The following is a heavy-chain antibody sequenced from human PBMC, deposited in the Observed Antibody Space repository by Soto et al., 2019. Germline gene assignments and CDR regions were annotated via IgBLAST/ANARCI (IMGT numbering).Heavy chain of an antibody. J-gene: IGHJ6*02. V-gene: IGHV1-69*11. CDR3: ARWPQPRYTADPYAVDV. D-gene: IGHD3-16*02. CDR1: GGTFSSSG. Sequence: QVHLVQSGTEVKKPGSSVKVSCKASGGTFSSSGFSWVRQAPGQGLEWMGMIVPSLDTTNYGQKFQARVTITAAEVTSTAYMELRSLRSEDTAVYYCARWPQPRYTADPYAVDVWGQGTRVIVSS. CDR2: IVPSLDTT.